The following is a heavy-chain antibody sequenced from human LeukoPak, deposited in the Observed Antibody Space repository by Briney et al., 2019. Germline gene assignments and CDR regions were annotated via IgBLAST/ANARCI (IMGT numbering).Heavy chain of an antibody. CDR2: IFYSGNT. CDR3: ARNSSGSYQWSAFDI. CDR1: GGSISSYY. D-gene: IGHD1-26*01. V-gene: IGHV4-59*08. Sequence: PSETLSLTCTVSGGSISSYYWSWIRQPPGKGLEWIGYIFYSGNTNYNPSLKSRVTISVDPSKNQFSLKLSSVTAADTAVYYCARNSSGSYQWSAFDIWGQGTMVTVSS. J-gene: IGHJ3*02.